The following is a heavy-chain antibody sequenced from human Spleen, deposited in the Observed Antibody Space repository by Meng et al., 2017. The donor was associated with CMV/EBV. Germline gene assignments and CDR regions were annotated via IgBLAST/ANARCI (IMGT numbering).Heavy chain of an antibody. D-gene: IGHD3-3*01. CDR2: MSPNSGNA. CDR1: GYTFTTHD. Sequence: ASGYTFTTHDIKWVRMAAGLGLEWMGWMSPNSGNAGYVENLQGRVTNTRNTSMSTVYMELRSLRSDDTAVYYCASSPFGAVTSYLDYWGQGTLVTVSS. J-gene: IGHJ4*02. CDR3: ASSPFGAVTSYLDY. V-gene: IGHV1-8*03.